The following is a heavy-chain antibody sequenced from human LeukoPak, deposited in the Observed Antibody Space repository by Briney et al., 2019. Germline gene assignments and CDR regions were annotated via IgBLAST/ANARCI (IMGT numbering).Heavy chain of an antibody. D-gene: IGHD3-22*01. Sequence: SETLSLTCTVSGGSISSYYWSWIRQHPGKGLEWIGYIYYSGSTYYNPPLKSRVTISVDTSKNQFSLKLSSVTAADTAVYYCARVGVRGYYDSTPDDYWGQGTLVTVSS. CDR2: IYYSGST. CDR3: ARVGVRGYYDSTPDDY. V-gene: IGHV4-59*06. J-gene: IGHJ4*02. CDR1: GGSISSYY.